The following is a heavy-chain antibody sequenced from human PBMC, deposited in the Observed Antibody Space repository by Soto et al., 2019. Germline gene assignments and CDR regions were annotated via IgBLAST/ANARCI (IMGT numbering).Heavy chain of an antibody. J-gene: IGHJ6*03. Sequence: GGSLRLSCAASGLTFSVYSMSWVRQAPGKGLEWVSYITSSSGTKYYADSVKGRFTISRDNAENSLYLQMNSLRAEDTAVYYCARDPRYYDFWSGYPGVPIHYYYYMDVWGKGTTVTVSS. D-gene: IGHD3-3*01. CDR2: ITSSSGTK. V-gene: IGHV3-48*01. CDR1: GLTFSVYS. CDR3: ARDPRYYDFWSGYPGVPIHYYYYMDV.